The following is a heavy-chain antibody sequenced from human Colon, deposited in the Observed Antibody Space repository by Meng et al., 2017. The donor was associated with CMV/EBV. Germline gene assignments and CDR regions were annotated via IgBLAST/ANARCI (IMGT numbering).Heavy chain of an antibody. V-gene: IGHV3-23*01. D-gene: IGHD3-10*01. Sequence: WAASGFSITGYGMDWVRQAPGKGLEWVSVISASGYITFYAESVKGRFTIGRDTSKNTVYLQLYSLRAEDTAVYYCAKSPTRSYYFDYWGQGSLVTVSS. CDR2: ISASGYIT. J-gene: IGHJ4*02. CDR1: GFSITGYG. CDR3: AKSPTRSYYFDY.